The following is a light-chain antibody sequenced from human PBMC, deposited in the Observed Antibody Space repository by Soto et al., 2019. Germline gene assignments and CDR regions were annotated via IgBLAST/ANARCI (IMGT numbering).Light chain of an antibody. V-gene: IGLV2-8*01. CDR2: EVS. CDR3: TSYAGSNNRGV. CDR1: RIDVGGYNY. J-gene: IGLJ1*01. Sequence: HSALTQHPSAPGVLGQSVTITCIVTRIDVGGYNYISWYQHHPGKAPKLMIYEVSQRPSGVPDRFSGSKSGNTASLTVSGLQAEDEADYYCTSYAGSNNRGVFGSGTKVTVL.